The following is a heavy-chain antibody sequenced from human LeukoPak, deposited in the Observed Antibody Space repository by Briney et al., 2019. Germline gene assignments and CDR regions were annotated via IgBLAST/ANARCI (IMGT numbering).Heavy chain of an antibody. CDR1: GYPFTSFG. V-gene: IGHV1-18*03. J-gene: IGHJ4*02. CDR2: ISGYNGKT. Sequence: ASVRVSCKASGYPFTSFGISWVRRAPGQGLELMGWISGYNGKTNYAQNLQGRVTMTTDTSTSTAYVELGSLRSDDMAVYYCARDRVYDYSNPRGFDYWGQGTLVTVSS. D-gene: IGHD4-11*01. CDR3: ARDRVYDYSNPRGFDY.